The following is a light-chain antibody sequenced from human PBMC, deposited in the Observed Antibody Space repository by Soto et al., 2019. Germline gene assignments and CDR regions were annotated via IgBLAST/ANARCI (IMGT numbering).Light chain of an antibody. Sequence: DIQMTQSPSTLSASVGDRVTITCRASQSINIWLAWYQQKPGKAPKLLIYDASSLQSGVPSRFRGSTSGTEFTLTISNLQPDDFASYYCQQYSTHSWTFGQGTKVDIK. CDR3: QQYSTHSWT. V-gene: IGKV1-5*01. CDR2: DAS. CDR1: QSINIW. J-gene: IGKJ1*01.